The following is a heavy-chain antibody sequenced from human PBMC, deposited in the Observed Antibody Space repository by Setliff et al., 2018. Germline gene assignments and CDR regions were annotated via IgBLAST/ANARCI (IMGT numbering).Heavy chain of an antibody. D-gene: IGHD1-26*01. V-gene: IGHV4-39*01. CDR1: GDSISSRSYQ. Sequence: SETLSLTCTVSGDSISSRSYQWGWIRQPPGKGLEWIGSVYYSGATYFNPSLNSRVTISVDTSKNQFSLNLSSVTAADTAVYYCAAPGGGSYRFWGQGTLVTVSS. J-gene: IGHJ4*02. CDR3: AAPGGGSYRF. CDR2: VYYSGAT.